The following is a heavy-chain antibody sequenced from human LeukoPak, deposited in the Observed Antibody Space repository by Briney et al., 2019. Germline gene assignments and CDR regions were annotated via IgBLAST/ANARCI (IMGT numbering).Heavy chain of an antibody. D-gene: IGHD3-16*01. V-gene: IGHV4-61*02. J-gene: IGHJ6*03. CDR2: ISSSGST. CDR1: GDSISSGDYY. CDR3: ARETSQKGAHYMDV. Sequence: SETLSLTCTVSGDSISSGDYYWSWIRQPAGKGLEWIGRISSSGSTNYNPSLKSRVTISVDTSKNQFSLKLSSVTAADTAVYYCARETSQKGAHYMDVWGKGTTITISS.